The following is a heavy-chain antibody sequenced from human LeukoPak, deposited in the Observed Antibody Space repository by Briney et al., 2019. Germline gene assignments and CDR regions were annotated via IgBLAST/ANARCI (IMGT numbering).Heavy chain of an antibody. CDR1: GFTFSDHF. V-gene: IGHV3-72*01. J-gene: IGHJ3*01. D-gene: IGHD1-20*01. Sequence: PGGSLRLSCAASGFTFSDHFMDWVRQAPGKGLEWVGRIRKKPNSYITEYSASVMGRFTISRDDSKNSLYLQMNSLEAEDTGVYYCARVSAITGATDALDFWGQGAMVTVSS. CDR3: ARVSAITGATDALDF. CDR2: IRKKPNSYIT.